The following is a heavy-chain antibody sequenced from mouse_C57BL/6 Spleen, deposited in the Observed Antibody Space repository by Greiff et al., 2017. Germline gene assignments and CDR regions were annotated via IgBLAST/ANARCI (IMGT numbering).Heavy chain of an antibody. Sequence: EVQLQQSGPELVKPGASVKISCKASGYTFTDYYMNWVKQSHGKSLEWIGDINPNNGGTSYNQKFKGKATLTVDKSSSTAYMELRSLTSEDSAVYYCAREGYYGSSYENYFDYWGQGTTLTVSS. D-gene: IGHD1-1*01. CDR3: AREGYYGSSYENYFDY. J-gene: IGHJ2*01. V-gene: IGHV1-26*01. CDR2: INPNNGGT. CDR1: GYTFTDYY.